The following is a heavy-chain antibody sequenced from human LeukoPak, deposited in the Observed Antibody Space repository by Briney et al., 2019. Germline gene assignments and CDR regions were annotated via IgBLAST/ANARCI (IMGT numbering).Heavy chain of an antibody. D-gene: IGHD6-6*01. CDR3: AKAIAARPDDYFDY. V-gene: IGHV3-43*01. CDR1: GFTFNDYT. CDR2: ISWDGRST. Sequence: GGSLRLSCAASGFTFNDYTMHWVRQAPGKGLEWVSLISWDGRSTYYADSVKGRFTISRDNAKNSLYLQMNSLRAEDTAVYYCAKAIAARPDDYFDYWGQGTLVTVSS. J-gene: IGHJ4*02.